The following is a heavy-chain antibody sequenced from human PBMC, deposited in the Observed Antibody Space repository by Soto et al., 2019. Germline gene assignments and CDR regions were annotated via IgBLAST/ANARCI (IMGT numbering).Heavy chain of an antibody. J-gene: IGHJ4*02. Sequence: GGSLRLSCLVSGFTFKAYAMGWVRQAPGKGLEWVSSISATDGKTYYADSVRGRFMISRDNSRNSLFLQMNGLRPDDSALYYCVKDEGTSSTVFDYWGQGTPVTVSS. V-gene: IGHV3-23*01. CDR3: VKDEGTSSTVFDY. CDR2: ISATDGKT. D-gene: IGHD4-4*01. CDR1: GFTFKAYA.